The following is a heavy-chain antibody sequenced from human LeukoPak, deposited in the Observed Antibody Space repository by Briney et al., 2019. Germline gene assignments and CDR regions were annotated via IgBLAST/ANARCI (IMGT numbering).Heavy chain of an antibody. CDR2: IYYSGST. V-gene: IGHV4-31*03. Sequence: PSETLSLTCTVSGGSISSGGYYWSWIRQHPGKGLEWIGYIYYSGSTYYNPSLKSRVTISVDTSKNQFSLKLSSVTAADTAVYYCARDTHIVATSRYYYGMDVRGQGTTVTVSS. J-gene: IGHJ6*02. D-gene: IGHD5-12*01. CDR3: ARDTHIVATSRYYYGMDV. CDR1: GGSISSGGYY.